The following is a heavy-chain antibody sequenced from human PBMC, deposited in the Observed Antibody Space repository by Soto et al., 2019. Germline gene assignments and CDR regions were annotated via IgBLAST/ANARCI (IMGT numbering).Heavy chain of an antibody. J-gene: IGHJ4*02. CDR1: GGSISSGDYY. CDR3: ARTIYHGPYYFDY. V-gene: IGHV4-30-4*01. Sequence: SETLSLTCTVSGGSISSGDYYWSWIRQPPGKGLEWIGYIYYSGSTYYNPSLKSRVTISVDTSKNQFSLKLSSVTAADTAVYYCARTIYHGPYYFDYWGQGTLVTVSS. D-gene: IGHD3-10*01. CDR2: IYYSGST.